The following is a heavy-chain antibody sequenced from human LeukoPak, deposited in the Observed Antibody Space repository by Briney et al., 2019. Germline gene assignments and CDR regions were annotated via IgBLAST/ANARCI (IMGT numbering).Heavy chain of an antibody. J-gene: IGHJ4*02. CDR3: ATRYYYGSGSYYMVDY. CDR1: GFTVSSNY. Sequence: GGSLRLSCAASGFTVSSNYMSWVRQAPGKGLEWVSVIYSGGSTYYADSVKGRFTISRHNSKNTLYLQMNSLRTEDTAVYYCATRYYYGSGSYYMVDYWGQGTLVTVSS. D-gene: IGHD3-10*01. CDR2: IYSGGST. V-gene: IGHV3-53*04.